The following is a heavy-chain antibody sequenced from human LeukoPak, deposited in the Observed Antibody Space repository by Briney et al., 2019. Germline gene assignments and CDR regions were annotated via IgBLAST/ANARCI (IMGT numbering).Heavy chain of an antibody. J-gene: IGHJ3*02. V-gene: IGHV4-34*01. CDR3: ARAGYSITTIDAFDI. CDR1: GGSISSYY. CDR2: INHSGST. D-gene: IGHD6-13*01. Sequence: SETLSLTCTVSGGSISSYYWSWIRQPPGKGLEWIGEINHSGSTNYNPSLKSRVTISVDTSKNQFSLKLSSVTAADTAVYYCARAGYSITTIDAFDIWGQGTMVTVSS.